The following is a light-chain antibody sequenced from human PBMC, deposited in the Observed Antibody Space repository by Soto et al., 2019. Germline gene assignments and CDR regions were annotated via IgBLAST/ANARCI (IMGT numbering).Light chain of an antibody. CDR3: QQRANWPLT. CDR1: QSVTTY. V-gene: IGKV3-11*01. J-gene: IGKJ4*01. Sequence: EIVLTQSPATLSLSPGQRATLSCRASQSVTTYLAWYQQRPGQAPRLLIYDASNRATGIPARFSGSRSWTDFTLTIISLEPEDFAVYYCQQRANWPLTFGRGTKVEIK. CDR2: DAS.